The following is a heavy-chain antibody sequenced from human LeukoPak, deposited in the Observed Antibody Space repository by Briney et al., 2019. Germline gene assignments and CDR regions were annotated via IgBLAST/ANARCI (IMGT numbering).Heavy chain of an antibody. CDR3: ARDSRGGSYYAY. D-gene: IGHD1-26*01. V-gene: IGHV1-69*05. CDR2: IIPIFGTA. J-gene: IGHJ4*02. CDR1: GGTFSTYP. Sequence: GASVKVSCKASGGTFSTYPVSWVRQAPGQGLEWMGGIIPIFGTANYAQKFQGRVTITRDTSASTAYMELSSLRSEDTAVYYCARDSRGGSYYAYRGQGTLVTVSS.